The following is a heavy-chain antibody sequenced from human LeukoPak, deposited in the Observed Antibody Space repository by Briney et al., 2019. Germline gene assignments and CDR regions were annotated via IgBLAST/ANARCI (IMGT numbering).Heavy chain of an antibody. V-gene: IGHV3-74*01. CDR1: GFTFSSYW. Sequence: GGSLRLSCAASGFTFSSYWMHWVRQAPGKGLGWVSRINSDGSSRNYADSVKGRFTISRDNAKNTLYLQVKSLRAEDTAVYYCAGGHSGLGSLDSWGQGTLVTVSS. CDR3: AGGHSGLGSLDS. J-gene: IGHJ4*02. CDR2: INSDGSSR. D-gene: IGHD1-26*01.